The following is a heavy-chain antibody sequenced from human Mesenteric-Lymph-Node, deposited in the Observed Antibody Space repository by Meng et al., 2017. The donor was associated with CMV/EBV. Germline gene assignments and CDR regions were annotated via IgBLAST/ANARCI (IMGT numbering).Heavy chain of an antibody. V-gene: IGHV4-34*01. CDR1: GGSFSGYY. CDR3: ARGREQWLVQNDY. J-gene: IGHJ4*02. Sequence: AVYGGSFSGYYWSWIRQPPGKGLEWIGEINHSGSTNYNPSLKSRVTISVDTSKNQFSLKLSSVTAADTAVYYCARGREQWLVQNDYWGQGTLVTVSS. D-gene: IGHD6-19*01. CDR2: INHSGST.